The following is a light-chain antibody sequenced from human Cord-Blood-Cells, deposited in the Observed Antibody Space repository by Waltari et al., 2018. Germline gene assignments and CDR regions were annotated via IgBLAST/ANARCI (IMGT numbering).Light chain of an antibody. V-gene: IGLV3-19*01. CDR1: SLSSYY. Sequence: SSELTQDPAVSVALGQTVRITCQGDSLSSYYASWYQQKPGQAPVLVMYGKNNRPSGIPDRFSGSSSGNTASLTITGAQAEDEADYYCNSRDSSGNHYVFGTGTKVTVL. CDR3: NSRDSSGNHYV. CDR2: GKN. J-gene: IGLJ1*01.